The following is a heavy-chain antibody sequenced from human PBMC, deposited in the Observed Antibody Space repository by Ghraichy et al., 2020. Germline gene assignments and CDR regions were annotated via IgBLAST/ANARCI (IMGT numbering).Heavy chain of an antibody. CDR1: GYTFTSYD. CDR2: MNPNSGNT. CDR3: AGSRKGWLQFRPRTLDY. J-gene: IGHJ4*02. D-gene: IGHD5-24*01. Sequence: ASVKVSCKASGYTFTSYDINWVRQATGQGLEWMGWMNPNSGNTGYAQKFQGRVTMTRNTSISTAYMELSSLRSEDTAVYYCAGSRKGWLQFRPRTLDYWGQGTLVTVSS. V-gene: IGHV1-8*01.